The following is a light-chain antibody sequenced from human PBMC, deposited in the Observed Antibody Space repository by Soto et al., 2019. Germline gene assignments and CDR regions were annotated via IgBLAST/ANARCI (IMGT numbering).Light chain of an antibody. CDR1: SSDVGGYNY. CDR2: DVS. Sequence: QSALTQPASVSGSPGQSITISCTGTSSDVGGYNYVSGYQQHPGKAPKLMIYDVSNRPSGVSNRFSGSKSGNTASLTISGLQADDESEYYCSSYPSSSPLLYVFGTGTKLTVL. V-gene: IGLV2-14*01. CDR3: SSYPSSSPLLYV. J-gene: IGLJ1*01.